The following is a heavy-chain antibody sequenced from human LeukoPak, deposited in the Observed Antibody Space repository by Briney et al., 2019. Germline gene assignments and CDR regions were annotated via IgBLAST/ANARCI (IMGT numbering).Heavy chain of an antibody. CDR1: GFTFSSYA. V-gene: IGHV3-64D*06. J-gene: IGHJ4*02. Sequence: GGSLRLSCSASGFTFSSYAMHWVRQAPGKGLESVSAISSNGGSTYYADSVKGRFTISRDNSKNTLYLQMSSLRGEDTAVYYCVKGGSLIQLPYPFDYWGQGTLVTVSS. CDR3: VKGGSLIQLPYPFDY. D-gene: IGHD5-18*01. CDR2: ISSNGGST.